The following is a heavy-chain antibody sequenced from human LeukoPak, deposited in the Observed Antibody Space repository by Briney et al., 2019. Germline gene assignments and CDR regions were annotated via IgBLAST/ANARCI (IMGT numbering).Heavy chain of an antibody. D-gene: IGHD4-23*01. CDR3: ARDDYGGNSGYGMDV. CDR1: GFTFSSYS. Sequence: PGGSLRPSCAASGFTFSSYSMNWVRQAPGKGLEWVSSISSSSSYIYYADSVKGRFTISRDNAKNSLYLQMNSLRAEDTAVYYCARDDYGGNSGYGMDVWGQGTTVTVSS. V-gene: IGHV3-21*01. J-gene: IGHJ6*02. CDR2: ISSSSSYI.